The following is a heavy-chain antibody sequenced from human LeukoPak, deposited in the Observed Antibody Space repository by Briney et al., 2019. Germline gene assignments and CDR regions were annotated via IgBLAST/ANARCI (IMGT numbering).Heavy chain of an antibody. J-gene: IGHJ4*02. D-gene: IGHD3-22*01. V-gene: IGHV3-66*04. CDR1: GFIVSTNY. CDR2: IYSGGST. Sequence: PGGSLRLSCAASGFIVSTNYMSWVRQAPGKGLEWVSVIYSGGSTYYADSVKGRFTISRDNSKNSLYLQMNSLRAEDMAVYYCARHEGITMIMNWGQGTLVTVSS. CDR3: ARHEGITMIMN.